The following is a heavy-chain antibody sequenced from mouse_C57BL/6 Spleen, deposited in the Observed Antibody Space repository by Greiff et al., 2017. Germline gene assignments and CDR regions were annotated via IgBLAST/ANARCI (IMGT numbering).Heavy chain of an antibody. CDR2: INPSTGGT. V-gene: IGHV1-42*01. CDR1: GYSFTGYY. Sequence: VQLQQSGPELVKPGASVKISCKASGYSFTGYYMNWVKQSPEKSLEWIGEINPSTGGTTYNQKFKAKATLTVDKSSSTAYMQLKSLTSEDSAVYYCARWGYDSYYFDYWGQGTTLTVSS. D-gene: IGHD2-4*01. J-gene: IGHJ2*01. CDR3: ARWGYDSYYFDY.